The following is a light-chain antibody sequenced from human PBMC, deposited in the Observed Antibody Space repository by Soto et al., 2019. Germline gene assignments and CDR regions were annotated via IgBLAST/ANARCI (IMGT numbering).Light chain of an antibody. V-gene: IGKV3-11*01. CDR3: QQRSNWPA. CDR2: DAS. CDR1: QSVSSY. J-gene: IGKJ1*01. Sequence: EIVLTQSPATLSLSPGERATLSCRASQSVSSYLAWYQQKPGQAPRLLIYDASNRATGIPARFSGSWSGTDFTPTISSLEPEDFAVYYCQQRSNWPAFGQGTKVDIK.